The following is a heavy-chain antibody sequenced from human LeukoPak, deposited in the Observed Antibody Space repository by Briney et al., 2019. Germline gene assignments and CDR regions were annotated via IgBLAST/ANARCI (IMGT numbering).Heavy chain of an antibody. Sequence: SETLSLTCTVSGGSIISSDYHWGWVRQPPGKGLEWIGTIPYSGNTDYNPSLRSRVTISVGTSNNQFSLRLGSVTAADTAVYHCARHCCSGPAKRVFDIWGQGTMVTVSS. CDR2: IPYSGNT. D-gene: IGHD2-15*01. J-gene: IGHJ3*02. CDR3: ARHCCSGPAKRVFDI. CDR1: GGSIISSDYH. V-gene: IGHV4-39*01.